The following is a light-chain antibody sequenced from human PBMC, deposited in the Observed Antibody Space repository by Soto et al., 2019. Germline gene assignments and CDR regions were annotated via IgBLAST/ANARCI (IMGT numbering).Light chain of an antibody. CDR3: QQSFITPHT. J-gene: IGKJ2*01. CDR1: QTIGRY. CDR2: AGS. V-gene: IGKV1-39*01. Sequence: DIQMTQSPSSLSASGGDRVTITCGASQTIGRYLNWYQQQPGKAPKLLIYAGSNLQSGVPSRFSGTGSGTDFTLTISSLQPEGFATYYCQQSFITPHTFGQGTKVDIK.